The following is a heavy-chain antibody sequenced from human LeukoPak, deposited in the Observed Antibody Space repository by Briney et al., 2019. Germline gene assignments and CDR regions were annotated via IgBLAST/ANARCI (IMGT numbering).Heavy chain of an antibody. CDR2: IYYSGST. J-gene: IGHJ4*02. Sequence: SETLSLTCTVSGGSISSYYWSWIRQPPGKGLEWIGYIYYSGSTYYNPSLKSRVTISVDRSKNQFSLKLSSVTAADTAVYYCARATPRIGYYFDYWGQGTLVTVSS. CDR3: ARATPRIGYYFDY. V-gene: IGHV4-59*12. D-gene: IGHD2-15*01. CDR1: GGSISSYY.